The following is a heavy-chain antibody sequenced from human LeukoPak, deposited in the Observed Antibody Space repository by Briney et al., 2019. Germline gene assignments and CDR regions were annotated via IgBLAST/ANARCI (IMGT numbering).Heavy chain of an antibody. CDR1: GFTFSSYA. J-gene: IGHJ4*02. CDR2: ISYDGSNK. CDR3: AKGGTLDY. D-gene: IGHD1-1*01. V-gene: IGHV3-30*04. Sequence: GGSLRLSCAASGFTFSSYAMHWVRQAPGKGLEWVAVISYDGSNKYYADSVKGRFTISRDNSKNTLYLQMNSLRAEDTAVYYCAKGGTLDYWGQGTLVTVSS.